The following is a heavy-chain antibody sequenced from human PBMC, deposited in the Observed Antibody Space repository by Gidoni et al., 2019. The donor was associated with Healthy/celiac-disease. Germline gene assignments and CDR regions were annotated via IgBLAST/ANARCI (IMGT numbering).Heavy chain of an antibody. J-gene: IGHJ6*02. V-gene: IGHV1-69*01. D-gene: IGHD3-16*01. CDR2: IIPIFGTA. CDR1: GGTFSSYA. Sequence: QVQLVQSGAEVKKPGSSVKVSCKASGGTFSSYAISWVRQAPGQGLEWMGGIIPIFGTANYAQKFQGRVTITADESTSTAYMELSSLRSEDTAVYYCASNRLGKNPTPRPHYYYGMDVWGQGTTVTVSS. CDR3: ASNRLGKNPTPRPHYYYGMDV.